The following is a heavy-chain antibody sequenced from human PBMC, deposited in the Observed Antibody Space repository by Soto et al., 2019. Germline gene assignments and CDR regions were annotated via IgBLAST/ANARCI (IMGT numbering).Heavy chain of an antibody. Sequence: PSETLSLTCTVSGGSISSGGYYWSWIRQHPGKGLEWIGYIYYSGSTYYNPSLKSRVTISVDTSKNQFSLQLNSVTPEDTAVYYGARGSYSWSYYGMDVWGQGTTVTVSS. CDR1: GGSISSGGYY. CDR2: IYYSGST. V-gene: IGHV4-31*03. J-gene: IGHJ6*02. D-gene: IGHD1-26*01. CDR3: ARGSYSWSYYGMDV.